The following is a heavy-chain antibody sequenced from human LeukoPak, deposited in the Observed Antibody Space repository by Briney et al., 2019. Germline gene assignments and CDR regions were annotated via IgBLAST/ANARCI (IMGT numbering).Heavy chain of an antibody. CDR2: IYYSGST. Sequence: SETLSLTCTVSGGSISSYYWSWIRQPPGKGLEWIGYIYYSGSTNYNPSLKSRVTISVDTSKNQFSLKLSSVTAADTAVYYCARALLRFDNWFDPWGQGTLVTVSS. J-gene: IGHJ5*02. CDR1: GGSISSYY. D-gene: IGHD3-3*01. CDR3: ARALLRFDNWFDP. V-gene: IGHV4-59*01.